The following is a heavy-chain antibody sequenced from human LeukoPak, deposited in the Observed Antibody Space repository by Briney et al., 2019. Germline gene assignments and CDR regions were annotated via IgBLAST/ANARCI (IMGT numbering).Heavy chain of an antibody. V-gene: IGHV1-2*02. Sequence: ASVKVSCKASGYTFTGYYMHWVRQPPGQGLAWMEWINPNSGGTNYAQKFQGRVTMTRDTSISTAYMELSRLRSDDTAVYYCARAGYCSGGSCYPAHFDYWGQGTLVTVSS. CDR2: INPNSGGT. CDR3: ARAGYCSGGSCYPAHFDY. J-gene: IGHJ4*02. CDR1: GYTFTGYY. D-gene: IGHD2-15*01.